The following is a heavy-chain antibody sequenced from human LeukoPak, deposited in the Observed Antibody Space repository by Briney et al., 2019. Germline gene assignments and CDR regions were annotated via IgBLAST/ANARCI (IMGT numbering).Heavy chain of an antibody. CDR1: GFTFSDYY. V-gene: IGHV3-11*01. D-gene: IGHD3-10*01. J-gene: IGHJ3*02. CDR3: ASWPWFGEPDAFDI. CDR2: ISSSGSTI. Sequence: GGSLRLSCAASGFTFSDYYMSWIRQAPGKGLEWVSYISSSGSTIYYADSVKGRFTISRDNAKNSLYLQMNSLRAEDTAVYYCASWPWFGEPDAFDIWGQGTMVTVSS.